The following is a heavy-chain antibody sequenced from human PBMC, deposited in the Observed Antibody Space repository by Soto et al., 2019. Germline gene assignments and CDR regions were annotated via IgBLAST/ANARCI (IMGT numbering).Heavy chain of an antibody. V-gene: IGHV3-21*01. J-gene: IGHJ5*02. CDR2: IRSSSSYI. CDR3: ASLLPDCSGSSCYNWFDP. D-gene: IGHD2-15*01. CDR1: GVTLDEYA. Sequence: GCPILSTAASGVTLDEYATHLDRHASGKGMEWVSSIRSSSSYIYYADSVKGRFTISRDNAKNSLYLLMNSLRAEDTAVYFCASLLPDCSGSSCYNWFDPWGQGTLVTVSS.